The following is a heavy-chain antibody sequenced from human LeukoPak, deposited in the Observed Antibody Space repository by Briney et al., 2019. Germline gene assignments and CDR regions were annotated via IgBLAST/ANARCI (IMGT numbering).Heavy chain of an antibody. CDR1: GFTFSNYW. Sequence: GGSLRLSCEASGFTFSNYWMHWVRQAPGKGLMWVSQISTDGSQTFYADSVKGRFTISRDNAKNTLFLQMDSLRPEDTAVYYCVRSLRSADFWGQGTLVTVSS. CDR3: VRSLRSADF. J-gene: IGHJ4*02. CDR2: ISTDGSQT. V-gene: IGHV3-74*01.